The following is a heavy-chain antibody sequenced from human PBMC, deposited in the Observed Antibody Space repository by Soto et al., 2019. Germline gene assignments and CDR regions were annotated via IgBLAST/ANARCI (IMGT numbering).Heavy chain of an antibody. D-gene: IGHD2-21*01. J-gene: IGHJ5*02. CDR3: ARYSPPIAS. CDR1: GYTFTTYA. Sequence: QVQLVQSGAEVKKPGASVKVSCKASGYTFTTYAISWVRQAPGQGLEWMGWISAYNGNTNYAQKLQGRVTMTTDTSPRTAYTELSSLASDDTAVYYCARYSPPIASWGQGTMVTVSS. V-gene: IGHV1-18*01. CDR2: ISAYNGNT.